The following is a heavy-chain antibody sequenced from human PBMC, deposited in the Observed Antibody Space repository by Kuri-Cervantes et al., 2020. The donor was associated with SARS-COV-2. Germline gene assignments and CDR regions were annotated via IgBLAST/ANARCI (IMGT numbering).Heavy chain of an antibody. CDR2: IYYSGST. CDR3: ASHGAQQLVRY. CDR1: GYSISSGYY. J-gene: IGHJ4*02. Sequence: GSLRLSCAVSGYSISSGYYWGWIRQPPGKGLEWIGSIYYSGSTYYNPSLKSRVTISVDTSKNQFSLKLSSVTAADTAVCYCASHGAQQLVRYWGQGTLVTVSS. D-gene: IGHD6-6*01. V-gene: IGHV4-38-2*01.